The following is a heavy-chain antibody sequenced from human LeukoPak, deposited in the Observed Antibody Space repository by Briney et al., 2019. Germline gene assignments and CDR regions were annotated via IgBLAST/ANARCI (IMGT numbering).Heavy chain of an antibody. J-gene: IGHJ4*02. V-gene: IGHV4-38-2*02. CDR2: ISHSGST. D-gene: IGHD3-10*01. Sequence: SETLSLTCTVSGGSISSYYWSWIRQPPGKGLEWIGSISHSGSTYYHPSLKSRVTISVDTSKNQFSLKLSSVTAADTAVYYCARVGSFWFGELFAVDYWGQGTLVTVSS. CDR1: GGSISSYY. CDR3: ARVGSFWFGELFAVDY.